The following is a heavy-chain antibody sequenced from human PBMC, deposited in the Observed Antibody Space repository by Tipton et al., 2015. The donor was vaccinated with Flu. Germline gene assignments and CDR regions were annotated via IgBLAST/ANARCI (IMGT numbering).Heavy chain of an antibody. CDR3: AKGGCSSTSCPSDM. V-gene: IGHV3-23*01. Sequence: SLRLSCVTSGFTFNKFVMSWVRRAPGKGLEWVSVISESGDITYYADSVKGRSTISRDNSNNKLYLRMNNLRVEDTALYYCAKGGCSSTSCPSDMWGQGTMVTVSS. D-gene: IGHD2-2*01. CDR1: GFTFNKFV. CDR2: ISESGDIT. J-gene: IGHJ3*02.